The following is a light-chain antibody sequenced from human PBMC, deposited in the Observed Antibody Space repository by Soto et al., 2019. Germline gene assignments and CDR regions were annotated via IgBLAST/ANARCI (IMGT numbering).Light chain of an antibody. CDR3: SAYTRSSTLYV. CDR1: SSDVGGYNY. CDR2: DVS. J-gene: IGLJ1*01. V-gene: IGLV2-14*01. Sequence: QSALTQPASVSGSPGQSITISCTGTSSDVGGYNYVSWYQQHPGKAPKLMIYDVSNRPSGVSHRFSCSKSGNTASLTISGRQEEDEADYYCSAYTRSSTLYVFGTGTKLTVL.